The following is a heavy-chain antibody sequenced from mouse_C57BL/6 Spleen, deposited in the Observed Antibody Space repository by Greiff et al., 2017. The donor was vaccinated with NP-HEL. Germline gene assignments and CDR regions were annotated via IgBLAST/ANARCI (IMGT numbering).Heavy chain of an antibody. V-gene: IGHV5-6*02. CDR2: ISSGGSCT. J-gene: IGHJ4*01. CDR3: ARRYDYDGYAMDY. CDR1: GFTFSSYG. Sequence: EVKLMESGGDLVKPGGSLKLSCAASGFTFSSYGMSWVRQTPDKRLEWVATISSGGSCTYYPDSVKGRFTISRDNAKNTLYLQMSSLKSEDTAMYYCARRYDYDGYAMDYWGQGTSVTVSS. D-gene: IGHD2-4*01.